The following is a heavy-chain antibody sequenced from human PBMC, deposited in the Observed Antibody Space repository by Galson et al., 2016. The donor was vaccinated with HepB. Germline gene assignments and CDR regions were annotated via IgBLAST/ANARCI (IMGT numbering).Heavy chain of an antibody. Sequence: SVKVSCKASGYTFANYHINWVRQAPGRGLEWMGWISAHAGHTNYARQLQDRVTMTTDTSATTAYMELRSLRPDDTAVYYCARDMVHAPLWSGGLSPPQYWGQGSLVLVSS. V-gene: IGHV1-18*01. CDR3: ARDMVHAPLWSGGLSPPQY. CDR1: GYTFANYH. D-gene: IGHD3-3*01. J-gene: IGHJ4*02. CDR2: ISAHAGHT.